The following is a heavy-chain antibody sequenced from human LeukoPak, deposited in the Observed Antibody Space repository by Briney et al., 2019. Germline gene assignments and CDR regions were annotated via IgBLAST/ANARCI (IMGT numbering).Heavy chain of an antibody. Sequence: SETLSLTCTVSGGSISSSSYSWGWIRQPPGKGLEWIGSIYYSGSTYYNPSLKSRVTISVDTSKNQFSLKLSSVTAADTAVYYCASPGRGSGFSGYGMDVWGQGTTVTVSS. J-gene: IGHJ6*02. CDR2: IYYSGST. CDR1: GGSISSSSYS. D-gene: IGHD3-3*01. CDR3: ASPGRGSGFSGYGMDV. V-gene: IGHV4-39*01.